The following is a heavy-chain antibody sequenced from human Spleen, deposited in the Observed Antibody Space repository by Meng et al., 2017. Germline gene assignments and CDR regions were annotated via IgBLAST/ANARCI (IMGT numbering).Heavy chain of an antibody. CDR3: ARDLGFGELSWGY. D-gene: IGHD3-10*01. V-gene: IGHV4-38-2*02. CDR2: IYYSGST. Sequence: GSLRLSCAVSGYSISSGYYWGWIRQPPGKGLEWIGYIYYSGSTNYNPSLKSRVTISVDTSKNQFSLNLNSVTAADTAVYYCARDLGFGELSWGYWGQGTLVTVSS. CDR1: GYSISSGYY. J-gene: IGHJ4*02.